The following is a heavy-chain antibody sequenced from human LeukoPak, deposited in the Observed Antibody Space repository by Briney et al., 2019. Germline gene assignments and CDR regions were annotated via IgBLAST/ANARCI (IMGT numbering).Heavy chain of an antibody. CDR3: TRDDNRRRFGA. CDR1: GFTFSSYS. V-gene: IGHV3-21*01. CDR2: ITSGSSYI. J-gene: IGHJ5*02. D-gene: IGHD3-10*01. Sequence: GGSLRLSCAASGFTFSSYSMNWVRQAPGKGLEWVSSITSGSSYIYYTDSVKGRFTISRDNAKNSLYLQMNSLRAEDTAVYYCTRDDNRRRFGAWGQGTLVTVSS.